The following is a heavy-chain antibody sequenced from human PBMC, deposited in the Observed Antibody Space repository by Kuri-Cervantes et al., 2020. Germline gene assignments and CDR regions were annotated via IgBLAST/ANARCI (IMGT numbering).Heavy chain of an antibody. V-gene: IGHV4-39*02. J-gene: IGHJ5*01. CDR3: AREIDYGDYGWFDS. Sequence: GSLRLSCTVSGGSISSSSYYWGWIRQPPGKGLEWIGSIYYSGSTYYNPSLKSRVTISVDTSKNQFSLKLSSVTAADTAVYYCAREIDYGDYGWFDSWGQGTLVTVSS. CDR2: IYYSGST. D-gene: IGHD4-17*01. CDR1: GGSISSSSYY.